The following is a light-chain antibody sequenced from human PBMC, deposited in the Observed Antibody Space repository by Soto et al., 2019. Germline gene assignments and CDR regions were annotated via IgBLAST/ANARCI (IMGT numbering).Light chain of an antibody. CDR3: QQRSNWAIT. J-gene: IGKJ5*01. Sequence: EIVLTQSPATLSLSPGERATLSCRASQGVSSYLAWYQQKPGQAPRLLIYNASNRATGIPARFSGSGPGTDFTLTISSLEPEDFAVYYCQQRSNWAITFGQGTRLEI. CDR1: QGVSSY. CDR2: NAS. V-gene: IGKV3D-11*01.